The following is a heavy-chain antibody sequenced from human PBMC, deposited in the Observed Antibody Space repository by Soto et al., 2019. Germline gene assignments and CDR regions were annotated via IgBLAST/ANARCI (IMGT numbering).Heavy chain of an antibody. V-gene: IGHV5-51*01. CDR2: IYPGDSDT. J-gene: IGHJ3*02. CDR1: GYSFTSYW. CDR3: ARRPPIAGQGATDDAFDI. D-gene: IGHD1-26*01. Sequence: GESLKISCKGSGYSFTSYWIGWVRQMPGKGLEWMGIIYPGDSDTRYSPSFQGQVTISADKSISTAYLQWSSLKASDTAMYYCARRPPIAGQGATDDAFDIWGQGTMVTVSS.